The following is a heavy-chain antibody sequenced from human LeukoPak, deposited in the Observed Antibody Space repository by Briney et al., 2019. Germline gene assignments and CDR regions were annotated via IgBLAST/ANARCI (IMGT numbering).Heavy chain of an antibody. CDR1: GFTFSNYA. Sequence: GGSLRLSCAASGFTFSNYAMSWVRQAPGKGLEWVSAIVGSGGSTYYADSVKGRFSISRDNSKTTLFLQMNSLRVEDTAPYYCSKWGDYDVLTGYYDSDFWGQGTLVTVSS. V-gene: IGHV3-23*01. CDR3: SKWGDYDVLTGYYDSDF. J-gene: IGHJ4*02. D-gene: IGHD3-9*01. CDR2: IVGSGGST.